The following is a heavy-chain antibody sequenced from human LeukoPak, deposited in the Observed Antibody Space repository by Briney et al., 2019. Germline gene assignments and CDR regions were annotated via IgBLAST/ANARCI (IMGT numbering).Heavy chain of an antibody. Sequence: GASLKISFKGSGSRFTSYWIGWVRQMPGKGLEWMGSIYPGDSDTRYSPSFQGQVTISADKSISTAYLQWSSLKASDTAMYYCARHDNCGGDCYSFSPDYWGQGTLVTVSS. V-gene: IGHV5-51*01. CDR2: IYPGDSDT. D-gene: IGHD2-21*01. CDR1: GSRFTSYW. J-gene: IGHJ4*02. CDR3: ARHDNCGGDCYSFSPDY.